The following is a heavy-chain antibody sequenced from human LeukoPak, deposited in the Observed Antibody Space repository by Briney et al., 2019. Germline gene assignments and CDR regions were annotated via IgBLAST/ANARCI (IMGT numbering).Heavy chain of an antibody. CDR3: TTLGYHLDS. D-gene: IGHD3-22*01. J-gene: IGHJ4*02. V-gene: IGHV3-48*03. Sequence: GGSLRLSCLASGFAFSAYAMNWVRQAPGKGLEWVSYIAGSDTTTYYADSVKGRFTIFRDNAKNSLYLQMNSLRAEDTALYYCTTLGYHLDSWGQGTLVTVSS. CDR2: IAGSDTTT. CDR1: GFAFSAYA.